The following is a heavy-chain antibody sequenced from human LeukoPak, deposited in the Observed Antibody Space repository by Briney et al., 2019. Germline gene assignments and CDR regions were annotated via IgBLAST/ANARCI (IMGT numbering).Heavy chain of an antibody. V-gene: IGHV4-39*01. D-gene: IGHD6-19*01. CDR2: IYYTGNT. J-gene: IGHJ5*02. Sequence: SETLSLTCTVSGGSISSSSYHWGWIRQPPGKGLEWIGIIYYTGNTYYNPSLKSRVTISLDTSKNQFSLRLSSVTATDTAVYYCVRQQSSGLDPWGQGTLVTVSS. CDR3: VRQQSSGLDP. CDR1: GGSISSSSYH.